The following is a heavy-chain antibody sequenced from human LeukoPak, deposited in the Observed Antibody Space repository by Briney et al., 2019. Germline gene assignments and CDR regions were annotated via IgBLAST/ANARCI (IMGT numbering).Heavy chain of an antibody. V-gene: IGHV4-34*01. Sequence: SETLSLTCTVSGGSISSYYWSWIRQPPGKGLEWIGEINHSGSTNYNPSLKSRVTISVDTSKNQFSLKLSSVTAADTAVYYCARGGGYSYGRWGQGTLVTVSS. CDR1: GGSISSYY. D-gene: IGHD5-18*01. CDR2: INHSGST. CDR3: ARGGGYSYGR. J-gene: IGHJ4*02.